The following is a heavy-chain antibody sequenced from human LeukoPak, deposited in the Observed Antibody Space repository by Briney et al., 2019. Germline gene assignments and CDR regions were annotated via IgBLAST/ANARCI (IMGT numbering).Heavy chain of an antibody. CDR2: IHSSGNI. Sequence: SETLSLTCTVSGDSISRGYYWVWIRQPPGKGLEWIGYIHSSGNIYYNPSLQNRLIISRDTNEDPLSLTLTSVTAADTAVYFCASGYGSGWLDSWGQGTQVTVSS. V-gene: IGHV4-31*03. J-gene: IGHJ5*01. CDR1: GDSISRGYY. CDR3: ASGYGSGWLDS. D-gene: IGHD5-18*01.